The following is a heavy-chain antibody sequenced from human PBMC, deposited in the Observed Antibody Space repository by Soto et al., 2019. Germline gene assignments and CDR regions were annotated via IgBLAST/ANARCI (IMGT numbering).Heavy chain of an antibody. CDR1: GDSISSSKW. V-gene: IGHV4-4*02. CDR2: IYHSGDT. CDR3: ARQAGYCSSNGCAHWFDP. Sequence: SETLSLTCTVSGDSISSSKWWNWVRQSPGKGLEWIGEIYHSGDTNYNPSLKSRVTMSLDKSMNQFSLRLSSVTAADTAIYYCARQAGYCSSNGCAHWFDPWGQGTLVTVSS. D-gene: IGHD2-2*01. J-gene: IGHJ5*02.